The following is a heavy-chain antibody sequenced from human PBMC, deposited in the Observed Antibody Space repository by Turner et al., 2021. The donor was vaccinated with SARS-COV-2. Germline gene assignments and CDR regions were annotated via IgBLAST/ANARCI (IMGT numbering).Heavy chain of an antibody. Sequence: VQLVESGGDLVQPGRSLRLSCTTSGFTFSDYYMSWIRQAPGKGLGWVSYISSSGSTIYYADSVKGRFAISRDKAKNSLYLQMNSLRAEDTAVYYCARVPSPPYSSGWYYFDYWGQGTLVTVSS. J-gene: IGHJ4*02. CDR3: ARVPSPPYSSGWYYFDY. CDR1: GFTFSDYY. CDR2: ISSSGSTI. V-gene: IGHV3-11*01. D-gene: IGHD6-19*01.